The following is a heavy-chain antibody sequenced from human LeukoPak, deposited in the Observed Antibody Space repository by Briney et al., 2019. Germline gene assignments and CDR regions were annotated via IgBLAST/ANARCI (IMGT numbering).Heavy chain of an antibody. CDR3: ARNYYDRSGYSDTFDY. CDR2: ISHDGSNE. J-gene: IGHJ4*02. D-gene: IGHD3-22*01. CDR1: GFTFSSSA. Sequence: GRSLRLSCAASGFTFSSSAMHWVRQAPGKGLEWVAFISHDGSNEYYADSVKGRFTISRDSSKNTLYLQMNSLRAEDTAVYYCARNYYDRSGYSDTFDYWGQGTLVTVSS. V-gene: IGHV3-30*04.